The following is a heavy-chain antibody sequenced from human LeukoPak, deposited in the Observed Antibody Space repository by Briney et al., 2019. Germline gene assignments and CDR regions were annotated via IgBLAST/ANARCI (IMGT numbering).Heavy chain of an antibody. V-gene: IGHV3-11*04. CDR3: AREGIAVAVGPYYYYYYMDV. D-gene: IGHD6-19*01. Sequence: GGSLRLSCAASGFTFSDYYMSWIRQAPGKGLEWVSYISSSGSTIYYADSVKGRFTISRDNAKNSLYLQMNSLRAEDTAVYYCAREGIAVAVGPYYYYYYMDVWGKGTTVTISS. CDR1: GFTFSDYY. J-gene: IGHJ6*03. CDR2: ISSSGSTI.